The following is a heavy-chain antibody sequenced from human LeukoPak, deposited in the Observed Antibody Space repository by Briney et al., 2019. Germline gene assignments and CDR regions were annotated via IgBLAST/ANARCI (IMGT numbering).Heavy chain of an antibody. D-gene: IGHD4-11*01. CDR1: GFTFSSYA. CDR2: ISGSGGST. CDR3: AKVSRPYSNYVGFDY. Sequence: GGSLRLSCAASGFTFSSYAMSWVRQAPGKGLEWVSAISGSGGSTYYADSVKGRFTISRDNSKNTLYLQMNSLRAEDTAVYCCAKVSRPYSNYVGFDYWGQGTLVTVSS. J-gene: IGHJ4*02. V-gene: IGHV3-23*01.